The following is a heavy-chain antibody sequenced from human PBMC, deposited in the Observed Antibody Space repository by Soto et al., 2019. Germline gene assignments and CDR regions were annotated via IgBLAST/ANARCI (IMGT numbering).Heavy chain of an antibody. V-gene: IGHV1-18*01. CDR2: ISAYNGNT. D-gene: IGHD6-19*01. CDR1: GYTFTSYV. J-gene: IGHJ6*02. Sequence: GASVKVSCKASGYTFTSYVISWVRQAPAQGLELMGWISAYNGNTNFAQKLQGRVTMTTDTSTSTAYMELRSLRSDDTAVYYCARVVATVAGPYGMDVWGQGTTVTVSS. CDR3: ARVVATVAGPYGMDV.